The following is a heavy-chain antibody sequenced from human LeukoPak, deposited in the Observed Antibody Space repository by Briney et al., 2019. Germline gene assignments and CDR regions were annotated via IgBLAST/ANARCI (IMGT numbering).Heavy chain of an antibody. V-gene: IGHV4-34*01. CDR1: GGSFIGYY. CDR3: ALRSSGYYLTLDY. Sequence: SETLSLTCAVYGGSFIGYYWSWIRQPPGKGLEWIGEINHSGSTNYNPSLKSRVTISVDTSKNQFSLKLSSVTAADTAVYYCALRSSGYYLTLDYWGQGTLVTVSS. CDR2: INHSGST. J-gene: IGHJ4*02. D-gene: IGHD3-22*01.